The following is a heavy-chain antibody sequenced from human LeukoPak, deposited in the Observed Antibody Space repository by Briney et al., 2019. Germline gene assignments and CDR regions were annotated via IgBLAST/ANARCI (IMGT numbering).Heavy chain of an antibody. D-gene: IGHD3-22*01. J-gene: IGHJ4*02. CDR3: ARDPYDSSWGLCYFDY. Sequence: PGGSLRLSCAASGFNFRDAAMTWVRQAPGKGLEWVANIKQDGSDKYYVGSVKGRFTISRDNAKNSLYLQMNSLRAEDTAVYYCARDPYDSSWGLCYFDYWGQGNLVTVSS. CDR1: GFNFRDAA. V-gene: IGHV3-7*04. CDR2: IKQDGSDK.